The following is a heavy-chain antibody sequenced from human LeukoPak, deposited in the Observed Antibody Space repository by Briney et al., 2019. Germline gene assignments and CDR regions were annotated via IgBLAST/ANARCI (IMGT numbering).Heavy chain of an antibody. Sequence: GGSLRLSCAASGFTVSSNYMSWVRQAPGKGLEWVSVIYSGGSTYYADSVKGRFTISRDNSKNTLYLQMNSRRAEDTAVYYCASPRYGDYGTPFDYWGQGTLVTVSS. J-gene: IGHJ4*02. CDR3: ASPRYGDYGTPFDY. CDR1: GFTVSSNY. CDR2: IYSGGST. V-gene: IGHV3-66*02. D-gene: IGHD4-17*01.